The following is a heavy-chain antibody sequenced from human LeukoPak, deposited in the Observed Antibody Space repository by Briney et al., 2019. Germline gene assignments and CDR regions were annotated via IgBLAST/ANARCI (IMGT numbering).Heavy chain of an antibody. CDR1: GYSFTSYW. Sequence: GESLKFSCKGSGYSFTSYWIGWVRQMPGKGLEWMGIIYPGDSDTRYSPSFQGQVTISADKPISPAYLQWSSLKASDPAMYYCGRLNRWASGWYYFDYWGQGTLVTVSS. CDR3: GRLNRWASGWYYFDY. V-gene: IGHV5-51*01. D-gene: IGHD6-19*01. J-gene: IGHJ4*02. CDR2: IYPGDSDT.